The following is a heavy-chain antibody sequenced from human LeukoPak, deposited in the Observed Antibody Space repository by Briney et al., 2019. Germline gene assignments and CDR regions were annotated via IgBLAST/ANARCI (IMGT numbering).Heavy chain of an antibody. CDR1: GYIFNGYY. D-gene: IGHD6-19*01. CDR2: INPNSGGT. CDR3: ARGNSGWYNWFDP. J-gene: IGHJ5*02. V-gene: IGHV1-2*02. Sequence: VASVKVSCKASGYIFNGYYIHWVRQAPGQGREWMGWINPNSGGTNYAQKFQGRVTMTRDTSISTAYMEMSRLRYDDTAVYYCARGNSGWYNWFDPWGQGTLVTVSS.